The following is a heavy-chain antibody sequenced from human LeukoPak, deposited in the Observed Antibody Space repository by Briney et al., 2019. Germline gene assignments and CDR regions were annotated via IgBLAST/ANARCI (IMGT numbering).Heavy chain of an antibody. V-gene: IGHV1-3*01. CDR2: ISAGNGNT. Sequence: ASVKVSCKASGYTFTSYAMHWVRQAPGQRLEWMGWISAGNGNTKYSQKFQGRVTMTRDTSTSTVYMELSSLRSEDTAVYYCARDSSSSWYGDYWGQGTLVTVSS. CDR1: GYTFTSYA. J-gene: IGHJ4*02. D-gene: IGHD6-13*01. CDR3: ARDSSSSWYGDY.